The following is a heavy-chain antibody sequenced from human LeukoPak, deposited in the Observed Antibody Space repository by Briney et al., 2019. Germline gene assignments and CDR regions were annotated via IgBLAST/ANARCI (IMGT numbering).Heavy chain of an antibody. V-gene: IGHV4-4*07. J-gene: IGHJ4*02. Sequence: SETLSLTCTVSGGSISNYYWSWTRQPAGKGLEWIGRISNSGSTNYNLVHKSRVTMSVDTSKKQFSVRLSSVTAADTAMYYCAREAGASSFRPLDCWGQGVLVSVSS. CDR2: ISNSGST. D-gene: IGHD1-26*01. CDR1: GGSISNYY. CDR3: AREAGASSFRPLDC.